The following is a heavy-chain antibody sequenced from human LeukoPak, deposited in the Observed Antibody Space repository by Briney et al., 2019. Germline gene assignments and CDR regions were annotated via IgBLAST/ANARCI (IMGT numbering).Heavy chain of an antibody. CDR1: GFTFSSYG. J-gene: IGHJ6*02. Sequence: GGSLRLSCAASGFTFSSYGMHWVRQAPGKGLEWVAVISYDGSNKYYADSVKGRFTISRDNSKNTLYLQMNSLRAEDTAVYYSAKENIAARPDYYYYYGMDVWGQGTTVTVSS. V-gene: IGHV3-30*18. CDR2: ISYDGSNK. CDR3: AKENIAARPDYYYYYGMDV. D-gene: IGHD6-6*01.